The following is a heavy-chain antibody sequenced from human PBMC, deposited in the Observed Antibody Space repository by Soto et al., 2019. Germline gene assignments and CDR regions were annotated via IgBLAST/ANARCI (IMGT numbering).Heavy chain of an antibody. CDR3: ARDLGGWPDY. D-gene: IGHD2-15*01. J-gene: IGHJ4*02. CDR2: INPNSGGT. V-gene: IGHV1-2*04. CDR1: GYTFTSYG. Sequence: GASVKVSCKASGYTFTSYGISWVRQAPGQGLEWMGWINPNSGGTNYAQKFQGWVTMTRDTSISTAYMELSRLRSDDTAVYYCARDLGGWPDYWGQGTLVTVSS.